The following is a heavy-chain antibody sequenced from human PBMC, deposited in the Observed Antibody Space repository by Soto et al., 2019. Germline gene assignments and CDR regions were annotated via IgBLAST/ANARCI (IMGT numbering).Heavy chain of an antibody. J-gene: IGHJ5*01. CDR3: AQRRHYGSKTGWFDS. Sequence: QITLKESGPPLVKPSQTLTLTCTFSGFSLNTRGVGVGWIRQPPGKALEWLALIYWDDDKRYSPSLNSRLTXXXXISKNQVVLTMTDMYPVDTATYYCAQRRHYGSKTGWFDSWGQGTLVTVSS. D-gene: IGHD3-10*01. CDR2: IYWDDDK. CDR1: GFSLNTRGVG. V-gene: IGHV2-5*02.